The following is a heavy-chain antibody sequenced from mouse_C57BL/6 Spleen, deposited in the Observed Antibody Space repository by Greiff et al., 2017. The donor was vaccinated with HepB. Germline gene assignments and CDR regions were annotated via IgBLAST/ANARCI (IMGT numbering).Heavy chain of an antibody. CDR3: ARDRAGDWYFDV. CDR2: ISDGGSYT. Sequence: EVKLVESGGGLVKPGGSLKLSCAASGFTFSSYAMSWVRQTPEKRLGWVATISDGGSYTYYPDNVKGRFTITRDNAKNNLYLQMSHLKSEDAAMYYCARDRAGDWYFDVWGTGTTVTVSS. V-gene: IGHV5-4*01. D-gene: IGHD3-1*01. J-gene: IGHJ1*03. CDR1: GFTFSSYA.